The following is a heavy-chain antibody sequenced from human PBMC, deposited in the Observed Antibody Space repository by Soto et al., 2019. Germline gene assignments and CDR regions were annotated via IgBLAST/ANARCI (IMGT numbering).Heavy chain of an antibody. D-gene: IGHD3-22*01. CDR3: ARDRGYYDSSGYYSDY. Sequence: EVQLVESGGGLVQPGGSLRLSCAASGFTFSSYEMNWVRQAPGKGLEWVSYISSSGSTIYYADSVKGRFTISRDNGKNSLYLQMNSLRAEDTAVYYCARDRGYYDSSGYYSDYWGQGTLVTVSS. J-gene: IGHJ4*02. V-gene: IGHV3-48*03. CDR2: ISSSGSTI. CDR1: GFTFSSYE.